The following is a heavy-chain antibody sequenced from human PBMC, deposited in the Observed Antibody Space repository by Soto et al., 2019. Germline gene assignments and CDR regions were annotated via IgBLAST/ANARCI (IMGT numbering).Heavy chain of an antibody. D-gene: IGHD6-6*01. CDR2: INPSGGST. CDR1: GYTFTSYY. Sequence: VSVKVSCKASGYTFTSYYMHWVRQAPGQGLEWMGIINPSGGSTSYAQKFQGRVTMTRDTSTSTVYMELSSLRSEDTAVYYCNKRAAPLDAFDIWGQGTMVTVSS. CDR3: NKRAAPLDAFDI. V-gene: IGHV1-46*01. J-gene: IGHJ3*02.